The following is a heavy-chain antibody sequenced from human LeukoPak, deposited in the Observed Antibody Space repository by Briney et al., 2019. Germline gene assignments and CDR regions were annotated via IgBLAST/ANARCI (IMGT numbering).Heavy chain of an antibody. D-gene: IGHD2-2*01. Sequence: GGSLRLSCVLSGFTFNSYWMRWVREAPGKGLMWVSRISGDGGTINYADSVKGRFTISKDNAENTLYLQMNNLTAEDTAIYYCARLIPSSSRTFDIWGQGTAVTVSS. V-gene: IGHV3-74*01. CDR1: GFTFNSYW. J-gene: IGHJ3*02. CDR3: ARLIPSSSRTFDI. CDR2: ISGDGGTI.